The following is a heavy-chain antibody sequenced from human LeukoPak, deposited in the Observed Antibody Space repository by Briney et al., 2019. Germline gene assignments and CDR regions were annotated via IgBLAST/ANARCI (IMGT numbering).Heavy chain of an antibody. V-gene: IGHV1-18*01. CDR1: GYTFTRYG. Sequence: ASVKVSCKASGYTFTRYGISWVRQAPGQGLEWMGWISAYNGNTNYAQKLQGRVTMTTDTSTSTAYMELRSLRSDDTAVYYCARNHLPGYCSRTSCSLGLMYAFDIWGQGTMATVSS. J-gene: IGHJ3*02. CDR2: ISAYNGNT. CDR3: ARNHLPGYCSRTSCSLGLMYAFDI. D-gene: IGHD2-2*03.